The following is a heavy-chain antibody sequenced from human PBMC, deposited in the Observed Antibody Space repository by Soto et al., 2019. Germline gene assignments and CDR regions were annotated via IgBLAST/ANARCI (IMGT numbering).Heavy chain of an antibody. V-gene: IGHV3-48*03. CDR3: TFFWTALGIEY. CDR2: ISSSDDSDDSGSDATT. Sequence: GGSLRLSCEASGFTFSSYEMTWVRQVPGKGLEWVSHISSSDDSDDSGSDATTYYADSVKGRFTISRGNAKKSLYLQMNSLRAEDTAIYYCTFFWTALGIEYRGQGTLVTVSS. CDR1: GFTFSSYE. J-gene: IGHJ4*02. D-gene: IGHD3-3*01.